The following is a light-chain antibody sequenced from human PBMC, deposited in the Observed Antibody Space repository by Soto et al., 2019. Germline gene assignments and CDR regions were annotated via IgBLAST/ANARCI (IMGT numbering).Light chain of an antibody. CDR3: QQRGNWPLT. CDR1: QSVSSY. V-gene: IGKV3-11*01. CDR2: DAS. J-gene: IGKJ4*01. Sequence: EIVLTQSPATLSLSPGEKATLSCRASQSVSSYLAWYQQKLGQGPRLLIYDASNRATGIPARFSGSGSGTDFTLTISSLEPEDFAVYYCQQRGNWPLTFGGGTKVEIK.